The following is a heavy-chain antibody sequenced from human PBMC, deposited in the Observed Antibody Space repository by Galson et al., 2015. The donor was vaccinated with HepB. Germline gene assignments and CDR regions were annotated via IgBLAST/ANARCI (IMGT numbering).Heavy chain of an antibody. J-gene: IGHJ2*01. V-gene: IGHV4-59*11. Sequence: VSGGSISSHYWSWIRQPPGKGLEWIGYIYSSGSTNYNPTNYNPSLKSRVTISVDTSRNQFSLKLTSVTAADTAVYYCANYHDSNGYYYRYFDLWGRGTLVTVSS. CDR2: IYSSGST. CDR3: ANYHDSNGYYYRYFDL. CDR1: GGSISSHY. D-gene: IGHD3-22*01.